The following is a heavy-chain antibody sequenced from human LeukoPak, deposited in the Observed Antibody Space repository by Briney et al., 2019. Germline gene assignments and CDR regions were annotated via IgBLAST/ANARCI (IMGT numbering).Heavy chain of an antibody. D-gene: IGHD6-13*01. CDR2: IFYSGST. Sequence: PSETLSLTCTVSGGSISTSSYYWGWVRQPPGKGLEWIGNIFYSGSTYYSPSLKSRVTISLDTSRNQFSLKLSSVTAADTAVYYCARDSSRFFDYWGQGTLVTVSS. CDR1: GGSISTSSYY. V-gene: IGHV4-39*07. CDR3: ARDSSRFFDY. J-gene: IGHJ4*02.